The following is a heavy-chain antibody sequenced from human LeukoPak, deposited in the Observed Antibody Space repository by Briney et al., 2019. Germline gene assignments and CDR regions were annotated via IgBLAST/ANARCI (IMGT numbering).Heavy chain of an antibody. CDR2: ISYDGINK. V-gene: IGHV3-30*18. J-gene: IGHJ4*02. CDR1: GFTFSSYG. Sequence: GGCLRLSCAASGFTFSSYGMQWVRHAPGRGLEWVAVISYDGINKCYADSVKGRFTISRDNSNNTLYLQMNSLRAEDTAVYYCAKAGYSSSWSFDYWGQGTLVTVSS. CDR3: AKAGYSSSWSFDY. D-gene: IGHD6-13*01.